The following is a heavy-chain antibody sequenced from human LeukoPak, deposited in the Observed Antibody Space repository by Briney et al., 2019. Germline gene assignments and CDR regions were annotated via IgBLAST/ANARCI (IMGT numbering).Heavy chain of an antibody. V-gene: IGHV1-18*01. D-gene: IGHD3-16*01. Sequence: GASVKVSCKASGYTFTLYGISWVRQAPGQGLEWMGWISPHNGDTNYAQKFQGRATMTTDTSTSTAYMELRSLRSDDTAVFYCARERGGIGFKGDYWGQGTLVTVSS. CDR3: ARERGGIGFKGDY. J-gene: IGHJ4*02. CDR2: ISPHNGDT. CDR1: GYTFTLYG.